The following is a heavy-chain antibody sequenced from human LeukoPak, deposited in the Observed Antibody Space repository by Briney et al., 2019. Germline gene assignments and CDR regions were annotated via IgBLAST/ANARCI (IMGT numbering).Heavy chain of an antibody. V-gene: IGHV3-7*05. CDR2: IKQDGSEK. CDR3: ARAFGVVIKKPYYSDY. D-gene: IGHD3-3*01. Sequence: GGSLRLSCAASGFTFSSYWMSWVRQAPGKGLEWVANIKQDGSEKYYVDSMKGRFTISRDNAKNSLYLQMNSLRAEDTAVYYCARAFGVVIKKPYYSDYWGQGTLVTVSS. CDR1: GFTFSSYW. J-gene: IGHJ4*02.